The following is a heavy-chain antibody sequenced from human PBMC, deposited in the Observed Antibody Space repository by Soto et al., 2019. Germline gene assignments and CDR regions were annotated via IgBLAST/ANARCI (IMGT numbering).Heavy chain of an antibody. CDR3: ARARCSGGSCYRYYYYGMDV. CDR2: IIPIFGTA. V-gene: IGHV1-69*13. J-gene: IGHJ6*02. CDR1: GGTFSSYA. Sequence: ASVKVSCKASGGTFSSYAISWVRQAPGQGLEWMGGIIPIFGTANYAQKFQGRVTITADESTSTAYMELSSLRSEDTAVYYCARARCSGGSCYRYYYYGMDVWGQGTTVTVSS. D-gene: IGHD2-15*01.